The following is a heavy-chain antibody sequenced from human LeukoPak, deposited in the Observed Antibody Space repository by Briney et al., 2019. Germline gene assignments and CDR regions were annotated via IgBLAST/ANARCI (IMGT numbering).Heavy chain of an antibody. V-gene: IGHV3-23*01. Sequence: GGSLRLSCAASGFTFSSYAMSWVRQAPGKGLEWVSAISGSGGTTYYADSVKGRFTISRDNAKNTLYLQMNSLRAEDTAVYYCARENHGYFDYWGQGTLVTVSS. CDR2: ISGSGGTT. J-gene: IGHJ4*02. CDR1: GFTFSSYA. D-gene: IGHD1-14*01. CDR3: ARENHGYFDY.